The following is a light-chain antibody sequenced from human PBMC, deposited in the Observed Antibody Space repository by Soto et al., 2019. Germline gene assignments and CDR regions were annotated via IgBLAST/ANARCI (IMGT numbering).Light chain of an antibody. V-gene: IGKV2-28*01. Sequence: EIVMTQSPLSLPVTPGDPASISCRSSQSLLHSNGYNYLDWYLQKPGQSPQLLIYLGSNRASGVPDRFSGSGSGTDFTLKISRVEAEDVGVYYCMQALQTPTFGQGTKVEIQ. J-gene: IGKJ1*01. CDR1: QSLLHSNGYNY. CDR2: LGS. CDR3: MQALQTPT.